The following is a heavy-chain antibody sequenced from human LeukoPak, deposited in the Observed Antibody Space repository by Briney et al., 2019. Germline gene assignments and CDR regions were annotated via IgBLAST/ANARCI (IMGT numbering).Heavy chain of an antibody. Sequence: SETLSLTCTVSGGSISSGGYYWSWIRQHPGKGLEWIGYIYYSGSTYYNPSLKSRVTISVDTSKNQFSLKLSSVTAADTAVYYCARVAYDSSGYPDYWGQGTLVTVSS. CDR1: GGSISSGGYY. D-gene: IGHD3-22*01. J-gene: IGHJ4*02. V-gene: IGHV4-31*03. CDR3: ARVAYDSSGYPDY. CDR2: IYYSGST.